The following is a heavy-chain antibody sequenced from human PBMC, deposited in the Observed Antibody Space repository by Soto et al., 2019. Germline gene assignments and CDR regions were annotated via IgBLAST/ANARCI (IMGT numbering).Heavy chain of an antibody. CDR1: GLTVSNNH. CDR3: ARILSGIDP. Sequence: EVQLVESGGGLVQPGGSLRLSCAASGLTVSNNHMSWVRQAPGKGLEWVSLIYSGGTTYYADSVKGRFTISGHSSRNTLYLQMNSLKTEDTAVYYCARILSGIDPWGQGTLVTVSS. D-gene: IGHD3-10*01. J-gene: IGHJ5*02. V-gene: IGHV3-53*04. CDR2: IYSGGTT.